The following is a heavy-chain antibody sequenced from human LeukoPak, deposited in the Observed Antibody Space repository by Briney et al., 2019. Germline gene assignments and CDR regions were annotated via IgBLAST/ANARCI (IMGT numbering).Heavy chain of an antibody. D-gene: IGHD3-10*01. Sequence: GRSLRLSWAASGFIVSSNYMSWVRQAPGKGLEWVSSISSSSSYIYYADSVKGRFTISRDNAKNSLYLQMNSLRAEDTAVYYCASASMVRGAFDAFDIWGQGTMVTVSS. V-gene: IGHV3-21*01. CDR1: GFIVSSNY. CDR3: ASASMVRGAFDAFDI. CDR2: ISSSSSYI. J-gene: IGHJ3*02.